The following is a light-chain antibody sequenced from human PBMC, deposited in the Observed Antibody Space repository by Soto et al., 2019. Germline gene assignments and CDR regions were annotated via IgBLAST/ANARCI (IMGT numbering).Light chain of an antibody. J-gene: IGLJ1*01. V-gene: IGLV2-14*01. CDR1: SSDVGVYNY. Sequence: QSLLTQPASVSGSPGQSIAISCTGTSSDVGVYNYVSWHQQHPGKAPKVLISVVSNRPSGVSNRFSGSKSGNTASPTISGLQAEDEADYYCSSYRSGGTFVFGSGTRPPS. CDR2: VVS. CDR3: SSYRSGGTFV.